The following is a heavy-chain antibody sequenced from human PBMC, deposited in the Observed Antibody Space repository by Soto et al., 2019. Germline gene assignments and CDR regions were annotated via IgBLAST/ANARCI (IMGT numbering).Heavy chain of an antibody. Sequence: QVQLVESGGNMVQPGWSLTVSCAASGFPFNTFGMHWARQAPGKGLEWVAVISYDGSDEYYADSVKGRFTISRDNSMNTLSLQMNSLSVDDTGVYYCARGPYYGSGTLDFWGQGTLVTVSS. V-gene: IGHV3-30*03. CDR2: ISYDGSDE. CDR1: GFPFNTFG. CDR3: ARGPYYGSGTLDF. J-gene: IGHJ4*02. D-gene: IGHD3-10*01.